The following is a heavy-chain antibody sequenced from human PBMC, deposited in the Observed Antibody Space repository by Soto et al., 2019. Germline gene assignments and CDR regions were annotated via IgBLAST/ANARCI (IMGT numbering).Heavy chain of an antibody. J-gene: IGHJ6*02. CDR2: INPNSGGT. V-gene: IGHV1-2*02. CDR3: ARDGFQSSYYYYGMDV. CDR1: GHTFTGYY. Sequence: ASVKVSCKASGHTFTGYYMHWVRQAPGQGLEWMGWINPNSGGTNYAQKFQGRVTMTRDTSISTAYMELSRLRSDDTAVYYCARDGFQSSYYYYGMDVWGQGTTVTVSS.